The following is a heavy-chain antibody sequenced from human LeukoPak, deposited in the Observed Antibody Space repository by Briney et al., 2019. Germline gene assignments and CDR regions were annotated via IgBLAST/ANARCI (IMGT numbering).Heavy chain of an antibody. CDR3: ARAWRWLPRGFDY. D-gene: IGHD3-9*01. Sequence: PSETLSLTCTVSGGSISSSSYYWGWIRQPPGKGLEWIGSIYYSGSTNYNPSLKSRVTISVDTSKNQFSLKLSSVTAADTAVYYCARAWRWLPRGFDYWGQGTLVTVSS. CDR2: IYYSGST. CDR1: GGSISSSSYY. J-gene: IGHJ4*02. V-gene: IGHV4-39*07.